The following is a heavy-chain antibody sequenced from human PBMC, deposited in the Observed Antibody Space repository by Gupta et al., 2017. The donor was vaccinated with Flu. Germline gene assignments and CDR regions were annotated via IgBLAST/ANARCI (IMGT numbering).Heavy chain of an antibody. Sequence: QVHLVESGGGVVQPGRSLILCCAASGFTFSSYGMQWVRQAPGKGLQWVAFIWYDGTKKYYVDSLRGRFTTSRDNSKNTLYLQISSLRAEDTAVYYCARSDDNYESNGYYSPFDYWGQGTLVTVSS. CDR1: GFTFSSYG. CDR3: ARSDDNYESNGYYSPFDY. V-gene: IGHV3-33*01. J-gene: IGHJ4*02. D-gene: IGHD3-22*01. CDR2: IWYDGTKK.